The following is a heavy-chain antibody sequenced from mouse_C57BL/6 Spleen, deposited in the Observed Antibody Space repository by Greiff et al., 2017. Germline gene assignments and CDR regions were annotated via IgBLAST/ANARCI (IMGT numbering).Heavy chain of an antibody. D-gene: IGHD2-3*01. CDR1: GFTFSSYT. CDR3: ARSYDGYYAFAY. V-gene: IGHV5-9*01. Sequence: EVQRVESGGGLVKPGGSLKLSCAASGFTFSSYTMSWVRQTPEKRLEWVATISGGGGNTYYPDSVKGRFTISRDNAKNTLYLQMSSLRSEDTALYYCARSYDGYYAFAYWGQGTLVTVSA. J-gene: IGHJ3*01. CDR2: ISGGGGNT.